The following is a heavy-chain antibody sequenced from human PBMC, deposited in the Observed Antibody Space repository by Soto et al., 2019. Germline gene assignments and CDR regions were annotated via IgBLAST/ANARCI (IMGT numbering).Heavy chain of an antibody. CDR3: AKDLVDIVVVVVATSLYGMDV. CDR2: ISGSGDNT. D-gene: IGHD2-15*01. Sequence: EMQLLESGGGLVQPGGSLGLSCAASGFSFSSYAMTWVRQAPGKGLEWVSAISGSGDNTYYADSVKGRFTISRDNSKNTLYLQMNSLRAEDTALYYCAKDLVDIVVVVVATSLYGMDVWGQGTTVTVSS. CDR1: GFSFSSYA. J-gene: IGHJ6*02. V-gene: IGHV3-23*01.